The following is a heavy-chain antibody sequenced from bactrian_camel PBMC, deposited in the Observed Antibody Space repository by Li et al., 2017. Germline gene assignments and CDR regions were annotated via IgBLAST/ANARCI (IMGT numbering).Heavy chain of an antibody. CDR2: INGDTGTT. CDR1: GSTIRGVY. V-gene: IGHV3S1*01. D-gene: IGHD3*01. J-gene: IGHJ6*01. Sequence: HVQLVESGGGSVQAGGSLRLSCVVSGSTIRGVYMGWFRQAPGKEREEVAVINGDTGTTYYADSVKGRFTISRDNANKTVHLQMNSLKPDDTAVYFCAADVVPSQEHAWVLGENGFWGQGTQVTVS. CDR3: AADVVPSQEHAWVLGENGF.